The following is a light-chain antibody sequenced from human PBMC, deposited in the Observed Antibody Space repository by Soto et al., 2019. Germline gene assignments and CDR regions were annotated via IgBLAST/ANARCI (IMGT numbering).Light chain of an antibody. CDR2: DVN. J-gene: IGLJ2*01. CDR1: RSDIGAYNF. Sequence: QSVLTQPASVSGSPGQSITISCTGTRSDIGAYNFVSWYQQHPGEVPKLILYDVNVRPSGVSNRFSGSKSGNTASLTISGLQAEDEADYYCTSWTTSTTMIFGGGTEVTVL. V-gene: IGLV2-14*03. CDR3: TSWTTSTTMI.